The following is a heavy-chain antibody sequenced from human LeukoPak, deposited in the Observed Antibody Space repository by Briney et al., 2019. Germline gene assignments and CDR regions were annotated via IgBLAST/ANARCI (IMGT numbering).Heavy chain of an antibody. CDR1: GFTFDDYA. CDR3: AKPYGSGSYAEYFQH. J-gene: IGHJ1*01. CDR2: ISWKSDII. V-gene: IGHV3-9*01. D-gene: IGHD3-10*01. Sequence: GGSLRLSCAASGFTFDDYAMHWVRQVPGKGLEWVSTISWKSDIIGYADSVKGRFTISRDNAKSSLYLQMNSLRAEDTAVYYCAKPYGSGSYAEYFQHWGQGTLVTVSS.